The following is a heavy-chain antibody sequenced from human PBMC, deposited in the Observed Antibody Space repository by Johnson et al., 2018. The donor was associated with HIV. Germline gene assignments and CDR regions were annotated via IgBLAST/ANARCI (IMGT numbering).Heavy chain of an antibody. CDR2: IWYDGSNK. Sequence: QVQLVESGGGVVQPGRSLRLSCAASGFSFSSYGMHWVRQAAGKGLEWVALIWYDGSNKYYADSVKCRFTISRDNSKNTLYLQMNSLRAEDTAVYYCAKDSMGYNWNQFEAFDIWGQGTMVTVSS. D-gene: IGHD1-20*01. CDR3: AKDSMGYNWNQFEAFDI. J-gene: IGHJ3*02. CDR1: GFSFSSYG. V-gene: IGHV3-33*06.